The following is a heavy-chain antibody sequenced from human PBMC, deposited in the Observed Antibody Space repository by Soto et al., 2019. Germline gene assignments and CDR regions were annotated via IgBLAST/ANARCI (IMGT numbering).Heavy chain of an antibody. CDR1: GGPRSISNR. CDR3: ARVRSSSWSNYGMDV. D-gene: IGHD6-13*01. Sequence: LYLNGAVLGGPRSISNRRSWIRQPPGKGLEWIGEIYHSGSTNYNPSLKSRVTISVDKSKNQFSLKLSSVTAADTAVYYCARVRSSSWSNYGMDVWGQGTTVTVSS. V-gene: IGHV4-4*02. J-gene: IGHJ6*02. CDR2: IYHSGST.